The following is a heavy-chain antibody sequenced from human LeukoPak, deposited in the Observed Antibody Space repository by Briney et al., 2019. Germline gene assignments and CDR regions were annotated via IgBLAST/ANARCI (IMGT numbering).Heavy chain of an antibody. CDR1: GGSFSGYY. D-gene: IGHD5-18*01. CDR3: ARRGYGYGPEG. Sequence: PSETLSLTCAVYGGSFSGYYWSWIRQPPGKGLEWIGEINHSGSTNYNPSLKSRVTISVDTSKNQFSLKLSSVTAADTAVYYCARRGYGYGPEGWGQGTLVTVSS. V-gene: IGHV4-34*01. CDR2: INHSGST. J-gene: IGHJ4*02.